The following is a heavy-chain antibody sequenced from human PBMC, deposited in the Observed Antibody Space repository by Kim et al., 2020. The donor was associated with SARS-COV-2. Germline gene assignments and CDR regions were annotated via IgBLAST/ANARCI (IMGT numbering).Heavy chain of an antibody. D-gene: IGHD3-22*01. CDR1: GFTFGDYA. Sequence: GGSLRLSCTASGFTFGDYAMSWVRQAPGKGLEWVGFIRSKAYGGTTEYAASVKGRFTISRDDSKSIAYLQMNSLKTEDTAVYYCMADDSSGYLSPYYYYGMDVWGQGTTVTVSS. J-gene: IGHJ6*02. V-gene: IGHV3-49*04. CDR3: MADDSSGYLSPYYYYGMDV. CDR2: IRSKAYGGTT.